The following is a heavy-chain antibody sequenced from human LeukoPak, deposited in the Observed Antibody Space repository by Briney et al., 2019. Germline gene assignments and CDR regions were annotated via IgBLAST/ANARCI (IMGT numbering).Heavy chain of an antibody. CDR3: ATPFTMVRGVPFDY. D-gene: IGHD3-10*01. Sequence: PSETLSLTCTVSGGSISSSSYYWGWIRQPPGKGLEGIGGIYYSGSTYYNRSLKRRFTVSVDTSKNQFSLKLSSVPAADPAVYYCATPFTMVRGVPFDYWGQGTLVTVSS. V-gene: IGHV4-39*01. J-gene: IGHJ4*02. CDR2: IYYSGST. CDR1: GGSISSSSYY.